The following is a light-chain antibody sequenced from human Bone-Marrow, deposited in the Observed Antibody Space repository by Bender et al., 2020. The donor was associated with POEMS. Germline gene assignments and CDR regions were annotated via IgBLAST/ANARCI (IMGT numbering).Light chain of an antibody. V-gene: IGLV2-11*01. J-gene: IGLJ3*02. Sequence: QSALTQPRSVSGSPGQSVTISCTGSRIDIGGYNYVSWFQQYPGKAPKLMIYEVSQWPSGVPDRFSGSKSGNTASLTVSGLQAEDEAEYYCASYAGSNTWVFGGGTKLTVL. CDR2: EVS. CDR1: RIDIGGYNY. CDR3: ASYAGSNTWV.